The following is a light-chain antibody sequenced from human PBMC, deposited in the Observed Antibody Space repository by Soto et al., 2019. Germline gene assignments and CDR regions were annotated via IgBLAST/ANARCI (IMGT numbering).Light chain of an antibody. V-gene: IGKV1-39*01. J-gene: IGKJ4*01. Sequence: DIQMTQSPSCLCASVGDRVTITCRASQSISSYLNWYQQKPGKAPKLLIYAASSLQSGVPSRFSGSGSGTDFTLTISSLQPEDFATYYCQQSYSTPLTFGGGTKVDIK. CDR2: AAS. CDR3: QQSYSTPLT. CDR1: QSISSY.